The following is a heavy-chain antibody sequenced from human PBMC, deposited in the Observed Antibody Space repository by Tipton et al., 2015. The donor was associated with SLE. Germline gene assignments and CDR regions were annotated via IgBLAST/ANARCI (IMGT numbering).Heavy chain of an antibody. Sequence: TLSLTCNVSVYSISSSHWWAWLRQPPGKGLEWIGHIYYGGTIYYNPSLKSRVTMSIDTSKNQFSLKLSSVTDVDTAVYYCARTAGRSGKLWYFDLWGRGTLVTVSS. V-gene: IGHV4-28*05. CDR3: ARTAGRSGKLWYFDL. J-gene: IGHJ2*01. CDR2: IYYGGTI. D-gene: IGHD5-18*01. CDR1: VYSISSSHW.